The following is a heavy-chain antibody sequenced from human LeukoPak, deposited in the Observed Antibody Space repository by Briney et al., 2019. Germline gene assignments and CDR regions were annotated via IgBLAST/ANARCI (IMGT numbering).Heavy chain of an antibody. D-gene: IGHD2-2*01. V-gene: IGHV1-69*13. CDR3: ARMVVTDPEYQLVDV. J-gene: IGHJ6*02. CDR2: IIPIFGTA. Sequence: ASVKVSCKASGGTFSSYAISWVRQAPGQGLEWMGGIIPIFGTANYAQKFQGRVTTTADESTSTAYMELSSLRSEDTAVYYCARMVVTDPEYQLVDVWGQGTTVTVSS. CDR1: GGTFSSYA.